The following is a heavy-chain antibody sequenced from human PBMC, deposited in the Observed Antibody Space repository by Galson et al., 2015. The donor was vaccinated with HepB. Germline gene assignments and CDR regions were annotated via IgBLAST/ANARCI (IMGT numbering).Heavy chain of an antibody. V-gene: IGHV3-30*18. CDR3: AKLCLAMAGTMFLTYLDC. CDR1: GFTFSSYG. CDR2: ISYDGSNK. D-gene: IGHD1-7*01. J-gene: IGHJ4*02. Sequence: SLRLSCAASGFTFSSYGMHWVRQAPGKGLEWVAVISYDGSNKYYADSVKGRFTISRDNSKNTLYLQMNSLRAEDTAVYYCAKLCLAMAGTMFLTYLDCWGQGTQVTVSS.